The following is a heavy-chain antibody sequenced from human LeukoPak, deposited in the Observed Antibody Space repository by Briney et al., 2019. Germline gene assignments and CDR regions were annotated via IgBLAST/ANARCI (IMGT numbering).Heavy chain of an antibody. CDR2: IYYSGST. CDR1: GGSISSSSYY. V-gene: IGHV4-61*05. CDR3: ARVWAAEEIYGDYDYYYYYYMDV. J-gene: IGHJ6*03. D-gene: IGHD4-17*01. Sequence: SETLSLTCTVSGGSISSSSYYWGWIRQPPGKGLEWIGYIYYSGSTNYNPSLKSRVTISVDTSKNQFSLKLRSVTAADTAVYYCARVWAAEEIYGDYDYYYYYYMDVWGKGTTVTISS.